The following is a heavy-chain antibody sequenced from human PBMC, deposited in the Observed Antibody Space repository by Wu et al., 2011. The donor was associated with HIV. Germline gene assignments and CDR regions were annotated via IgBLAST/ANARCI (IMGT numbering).Heavy chain of an antibody. D-gene: IGHD3-16*02. CDR1: GGTFSSYA. V-gene: IGHV1-69*05. CDR3: ASGILRLGELSLAGVPLQH. Sequence: QVQLVQSGAEVKKPGSSVKVSCKASGGTFSSYAISWVRQAPGQGLEWMGGIIPIFGTANYAQKFQGRVTITTDESTSTAYMELSSLRSEDTAVYYCASGILRLGELSLAGVPLQHVGPGHPGHRLL. CDR2: IIPIFGTA. J-gene: IGHJ1*01.